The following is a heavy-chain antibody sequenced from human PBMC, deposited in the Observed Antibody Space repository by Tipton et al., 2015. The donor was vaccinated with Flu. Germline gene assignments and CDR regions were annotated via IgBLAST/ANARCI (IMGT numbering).Heavy chain of an antibody. J-gene: IGHJ4*02. D-gene: IGHD3-16*01. Sequence: SLRLSCAASGFIFSDYGMNWVRQAPGQGLEWLSYISSSGDDIYYADSVKGRFTISRDNAKSSLYLQMNSLRPDDTATYFCARGFIRLCDYWGQGTLVTVSS. CDR1: GFIFSDYG. CDR3: ARGFIRLCDY. CDR2: ISSSGDDI. V-gene: IGHV3-48*03.